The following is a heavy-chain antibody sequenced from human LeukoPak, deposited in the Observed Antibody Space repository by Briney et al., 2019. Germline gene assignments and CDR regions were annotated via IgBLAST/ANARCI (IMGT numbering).Heavy chain of an antibody. CDR1: GYTFTSYG. V-gene: IGHV1-18*01. Sequence: ASVKVSCTASGYTFTSYGISWVRQAPGQGLEWMGWISAYNGNTNYAQKLQGRVTMTTDTSTSTAYMELRSLRSDDTAVYYCARVRAAAGEADYWGQGTLVTVSS. J-gene: IGHJ4*02. CDR3: ARVRAAAGEADY. CDR2: ISAYNGNT. D-gene: IGHD6-13*01.